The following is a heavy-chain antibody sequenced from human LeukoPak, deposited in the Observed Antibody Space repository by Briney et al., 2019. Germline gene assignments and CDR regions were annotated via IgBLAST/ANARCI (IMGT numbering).Heavy chain of an antibody. Sequence: HAGGSLRLSCVASGFTFRSYWMDWVRQAPGKGLVWVSRINSDGSSTSYADSVKGRFTISRDNAKNTLYLQMNSPRAEDTAVYYCALGGFDCWGQGTLVTVSS. CDR1: GFTFRSYW. V-gene: IGHV3-74*01. J-gene: IGHJ4*02. CDR3: ALGGFDC. CDR2: INSDGSST.